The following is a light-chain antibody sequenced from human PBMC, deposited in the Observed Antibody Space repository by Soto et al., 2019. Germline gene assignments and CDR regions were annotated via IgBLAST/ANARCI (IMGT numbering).Light chain of an antibody. Sequence: EIVLTQSPATLSLSPGERAILSCRASQSVSTFLAWFQQKPGQPPRLLIYNASNRTTGIPARFSGSGSGTDFTLSISSLEPEDFALYYCQQYGNSPPLTFGGGTKVEIK. V-gene: IGKV3-11*01. CDR1: QSVSTF. J-gene: IGKJ4*01. CDR3: QQYGNSPPLT. CDR2: NAS.